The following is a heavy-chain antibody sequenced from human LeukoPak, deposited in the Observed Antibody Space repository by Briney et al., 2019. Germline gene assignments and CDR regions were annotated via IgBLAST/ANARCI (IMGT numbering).Heavy chain of an antibody. V-gene: IGHV3-74*01. CDR2: INSDGSNT. D-gene: IGHD3-10*01. CDR1: GFTFSSYW. Sequence: PGGSLGLSCAASGFTFSSYWMHWVRQAPGKGLGWVSRINSDGSNTSYADSVKGRFTISRDNAKNTLYLQMNSLRAEDTAVYYCASRSQGVENWGQGTLVTVSS. CDR3: ASRSQGVEN. J-gene: IGHJ4*02.